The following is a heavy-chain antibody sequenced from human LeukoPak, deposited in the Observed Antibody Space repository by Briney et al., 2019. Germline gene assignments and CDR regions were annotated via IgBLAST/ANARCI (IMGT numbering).Heavy chain of an antibody. CDR2: IIPIFGTA. D-gene: IGHD2-2*02. V-gene: IGHV1-69*05. J-gene: IGHJ6*03. CDR3: ARVGYCSSTSCYTGMDV. CDR1: GGTFCSYA. Sequence: SVKVSCMASGGTFCSYAISWGRQAPGQGLEWMGGIIPIFGTANYAQKFQGSVTITTDESTSTAYMELSSLRSEDTAVYYCARVGYCSSTSCYTGMDVWGKGTTVTVSS.